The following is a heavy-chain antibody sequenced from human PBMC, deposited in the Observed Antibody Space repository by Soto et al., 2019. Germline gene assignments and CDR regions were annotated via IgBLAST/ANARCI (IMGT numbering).Heavy chain of an antibody. CDR2: IFSNDEK. CDR3: ALIKDCSRTDCYLASFDP. CDR1: GFSLSNTRLG. D-gene: IGHD2-2*01. V-gene: IGHV2-26*01. J-gene: IGHJ5*02. Sequence: QVTLKESGPVVVKPTETLTLTCTVSGFSLSNTRLGVSWIRQPPGKALEWLAHIFSNDEKSYTTSLKNRLTISKNTSRSQVVLTKPTVDPGDSATYYCALIKDCSRTDCYLASFDPWGQGTLVNVSS.